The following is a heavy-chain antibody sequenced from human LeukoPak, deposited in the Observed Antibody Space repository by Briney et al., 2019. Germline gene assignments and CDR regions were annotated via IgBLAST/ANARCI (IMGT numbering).Heavy chain of an antibody. D-gene: IGHD5-24*01. J-gene: IGHJ4*02. CDR1: GFTFSAHP. V-gene: IGHV3-48*01. Sequence: VGSLRLSCAASGFTFSAHPMNWVRQAPGKGRERLSYISSSGSPIYFADSVKGRFTISRDNAKNSLYLQMNSLRAEDTAVYYCARSKDGYSVFDYWGQENLVTVSS. CDR2: ISSSGSPI. CDR3: ARSKDGYSVFDY.